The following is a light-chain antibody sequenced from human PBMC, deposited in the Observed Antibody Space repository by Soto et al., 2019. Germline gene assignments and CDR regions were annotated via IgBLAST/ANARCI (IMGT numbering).Light chain of an antibody. J-gene: IGKJ1*01. Sequence: EIVMTQSPATLSVSPGERATLSCRASQSVSSNLAWYQQKPGQAPRLLIYGASTRATGIPARFSGSGSGTEFTLTICSLQSEDFAVYYCQQYNNWPPATFGQGTQVEIK. CDR3: QQYNNWPPAT. CDR1: QSVSSN. CDR2: GAS. V-gene: IGKV3-15*01.